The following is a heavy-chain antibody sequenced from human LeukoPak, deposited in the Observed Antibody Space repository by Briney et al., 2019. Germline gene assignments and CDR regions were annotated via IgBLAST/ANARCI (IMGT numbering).Heavy chain of an antibody. CDR3: AREGGIAVAGFDY. J-gene: IGHJ4*02. CDR2: IIPIFGTA. V-gene: IGHV1-69*05. D-gene: IGHD6-19*01. Sequence: SVKVSCKASGGTFSSYAISWVRQAPGQGLEWMGRIIPIFGTANYAQKFQGRVTITTDEFTSTAYMELSSLRSEDTAVYYCAREGGIAVAGFDYWGQGTLVTVSS. CDR1: GGTFSSYA.